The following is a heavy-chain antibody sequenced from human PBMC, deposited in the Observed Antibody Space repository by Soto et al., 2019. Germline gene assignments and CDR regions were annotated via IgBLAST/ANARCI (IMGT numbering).Heavy chain of an antibody. D-gene: IGHD6-13*01. CDR2: IIPIFGTA. V-gene: IGHV1-69*01. J-gene: IGHJ6*02. Sequence: QVQLVQSGAEVKKPGSSVKVSCKASGGTFSSYAISWVRQAPGQGLEWMGGIIPIFGTANYAQKFQGRVTITADESTSTAYMELSSLRSEDTAVYYCARRDGYSNVIYYYYGMDVWGQGTTVTVSS. CDR3: ARRDGYSNVIYYYYGMDV. CDR1: GGTFSSYA.